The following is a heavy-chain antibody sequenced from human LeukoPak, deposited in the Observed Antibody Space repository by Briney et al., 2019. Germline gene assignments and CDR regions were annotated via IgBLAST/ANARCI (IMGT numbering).Heavy chain of an antibody. Sequence: SETLSLTCTVSDGSINDYFWSWIRQPPGKGLEYLDYVYFSGSAYYNPSLKSRVTISIDTSKNQFSLRLTSVTAADTARYYCARGGRHCSGGSCYLLDYWGQGTLVTVSS. CDR1: DGSINDYF. CDR2: VYFSGSA. J-gene: IGHJ4*02. V-gene: IGHV4-59*01. CDR3: ARGGRHCSGGSCYLLDY. D-gene: IGHD2-15*01.